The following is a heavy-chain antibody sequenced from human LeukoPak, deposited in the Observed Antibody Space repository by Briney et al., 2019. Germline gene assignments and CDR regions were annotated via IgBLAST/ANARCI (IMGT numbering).Heavy chain of an antibody. J-gene: IGHJ5*02. CDR3: VRHRAAAGSTPFDP. CDR2: IYSTGST. Sequence: PSETLSLTCTVSGASISSSGYCWGWIRQPPGKGLEWIGSIYSTGSTLYNPSLKSRVSISADTSKNQFSLKVTSVTAADTAVYYCVRHRAAAGSTPFDPWGQGTLVTVSS. CDR1: GASISSSGYC. D-gene: IGHD6-13*01. V-gene: IGHV4-39*01.